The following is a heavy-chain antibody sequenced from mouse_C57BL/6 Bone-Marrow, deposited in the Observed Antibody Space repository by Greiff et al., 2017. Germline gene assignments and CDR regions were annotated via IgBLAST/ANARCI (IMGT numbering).Heavy chain of an antibody. Sequence: QVQLQQPGAELVKPGASVKLSCKASGYTFTSYWMQWVKQRPGQGLEWIGEIDPSDSDTNYNQKFKGEATLTVDTSSSTAYMQLSSLTSEDSAVYYCARKLGRDYWGQGTTLTVSS. J-gene: IGHJ2*01. CDR1: GYTFTSYW. V-gene: IGHV1-50*01. CDR2: IDPSDSDT. D-gene: IGHD4-1*01. CDR3: ARKLGRDY.